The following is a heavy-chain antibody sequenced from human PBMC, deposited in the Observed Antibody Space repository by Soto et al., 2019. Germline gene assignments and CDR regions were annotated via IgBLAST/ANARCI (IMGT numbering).Heavy chain of an antibody. CDR3: ASMGYHYGSGSYPLDY. D-gene: IGHD3-10*01. CDR1: GGSISSYY. Sequence: QVQLQESGPGLVKPSETLSLTCTVSGGSISSYYWTWIRQPPGKGLEWIGFMYNSGSTHYNPSLKSRGPISLDTAKNQFSLNLRSVTAADTAVYYCASMGYHYGSGSYPLDYWGQGTLVTVSS. CDR2: MYNSGST. V-gene: IGHV4-59*08. J-gene: IGHJ4*02.